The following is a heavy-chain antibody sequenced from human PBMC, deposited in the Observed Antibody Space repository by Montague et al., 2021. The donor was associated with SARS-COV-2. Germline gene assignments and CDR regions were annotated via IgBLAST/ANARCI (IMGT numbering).Heavy chain of an antibody. D-gene: IGHD3-16*01. V-gene: IGHV4-59*08. CDR2: VYYRGNT. CDR3: ARHYDRSSRVDS. Sequence: SETLSLTCTVSGGSISSDYWTWIRQPPGKGLEWIGFVYYRGNTYXNPSLRGRVTISVDTSSNHFSLTLSSVTAADTAIYYCARHYDRSSRVDSWGQGTLVTVSS. CDR1: GGSISSDY. J-gene: IGHJ4*02.